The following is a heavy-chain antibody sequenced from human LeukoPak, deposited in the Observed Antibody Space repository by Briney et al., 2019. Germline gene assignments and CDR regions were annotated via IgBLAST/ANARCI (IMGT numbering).Heavy chain of an antibody. J-gene: IGHJ5*02. CDR1: GGTFSSYA. CDR3: ARGVGYWNIGTGTRWFKGNWFDP. D-gene: IGHD1/OR15-1a*01. Sequence: SVKVSCKASGGTFSSYAFTWVRQAPGQGLEWMGGIIPIFGTANYAQKFQGRVTITADEATSTAYMELRSLRSEDTAVYYCARGVGYWNIGTGTRWFKGNWFDPWGQGTLVTVSS. V-gene: IGHV1-69*13. CDR2: IIPIFGTA.